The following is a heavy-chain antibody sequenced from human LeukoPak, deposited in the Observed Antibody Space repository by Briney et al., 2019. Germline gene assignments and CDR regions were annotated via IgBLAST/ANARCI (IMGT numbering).Heavy chain of an antibody. J-gene: IGHJ1*01. CDR1: GFTFSSYA. CDR2: ISGSGSST. D-gene: IGHD6-13*01. V-gene: IGHV3-23*01. Sequence: PGASLRLSCAASGFTFSSYAMSWVRQAPGKGLERVSGISGSGSSTYCADSVKGRFTISRDNSKNTLYLQMNSLRAEDTAIYYCAKSLDRISWYLYFEHWGRGTLVTGSS. CDR3: AKSLDRISWYLYFEH.